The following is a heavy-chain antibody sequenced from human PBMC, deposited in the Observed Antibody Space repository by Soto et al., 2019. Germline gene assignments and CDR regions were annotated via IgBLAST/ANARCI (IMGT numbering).Heavy chain of an antibody. Sequence: QVQFVQSGAEVKTPGASVKVSCKASGYTFTDYDINWVRQAPGQGLEWVGRMNPSSGKTDYAQNFQARVTMTRDTSISTAYLELSNLGYEDTAVFYCSTWGRDGWYTGFFWGQGTLVTVAS. CDR1: GYTFTDYD. D-gene: IGHD6-19*01. V-gene: IGHV1-8*01. CDR3: STWGRDGWYTGFF. CDR2: MNPSSGKT. J-gene: IGHJ4*02.